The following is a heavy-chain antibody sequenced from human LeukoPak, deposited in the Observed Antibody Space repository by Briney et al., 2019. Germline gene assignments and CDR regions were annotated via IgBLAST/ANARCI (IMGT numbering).Heavy chain of an antibody. CDR1: GFTFSSYA. J-gene: IGHJ2*01. D-gene: IGHD6-19*01. V-gene: IGHV3-23*01. CDR3: AKDLEGPYSSGWYAWYFDL. Sequence: PGGSLRLSCAASGFTFSSYAMSWVRQVPGKGLEWVSAISTGGGSTYYADSVKGRFTITRDNSNNTVYLQMNSLRADDTAVYYCAKDLEGPYSSGWYAWYFDLWGHGTLVTVSS. CDR2: ISTGGGST.